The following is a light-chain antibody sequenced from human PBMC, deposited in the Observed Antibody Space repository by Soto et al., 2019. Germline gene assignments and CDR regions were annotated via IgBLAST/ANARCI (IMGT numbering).Light chain of an antibody. CDR1: SSNIGAGYD. Sequence: QSVLTQPPSVSGAPGQRVTISCTGSSSNIGAGYDVHWYQQLPGTAPKLLIYGNSNRPSGVPDRFSGSKSGTSASLAITGLQAEDEADYYCQSHDSSLNGGVFGGGTQLTVL. J-gene: IGLJ3*02. CDR3: QSHDSSLNGGV. V-gene: IGLV1-40*01. CDR2: GNS.